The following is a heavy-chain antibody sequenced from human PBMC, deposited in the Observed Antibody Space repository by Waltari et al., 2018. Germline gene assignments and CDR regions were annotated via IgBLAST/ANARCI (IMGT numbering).Heavy chain of an antibody. CDR3: AKARSGGSGSYHTLFDY. D-gene: IGHD3-10*01. J-gene: IGHJ4*01. CDR1: GFTFSSYA. CDR2: VGFGAGT. V-gene: IGHV3-23*01. Sequence: EVQLLESGGGLVQPGGSLRLSCAASGFTFSSYAMTWVRQAPGKVVEGIVGFGAGTYYADSVNGRFTSSRENSKNTLYLQMNSLRAEDTAVYYCAKARSGGSGSYHTLFDYWGHGTLVTVSS.